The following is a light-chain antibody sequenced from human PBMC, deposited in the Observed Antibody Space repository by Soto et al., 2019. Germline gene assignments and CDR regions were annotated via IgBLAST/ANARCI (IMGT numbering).Light chain of an antibody. CDR2: GAS. J-gene: IGKJ1*01. Sequence: EIVLTQSPGTLSLSSGARATLSCRANQSVSSSYLAWYQHKPGQAPRLLIYGASTRATGIPGRFSGSGSGTDFALTITGLEPEDSAVYCCQQYSSSPWMFGQGTKVEIK. CDR1: QSVSSSY. CDR3: QQYSSSPWM. V-gene: IGKV3-20*01.